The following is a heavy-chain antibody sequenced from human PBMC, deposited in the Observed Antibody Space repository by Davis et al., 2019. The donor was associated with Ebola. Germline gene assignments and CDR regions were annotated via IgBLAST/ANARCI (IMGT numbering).Heavy chain of an antibody. D-gene: IGHD4-17*01. J-gene: IGHJ3*02. CDR1: GFTFTSYA. V-gene: IGHV3-23*01. CDR2: ISGRGGST. Sequence: GESLKISCAASGFTFTSYAMSWVRQAPGKGLEWVSGISGRGGSTYYADSVKGRFTISRDNSKDTLYLQMNSLRDEDTAVYYCAKDVDSTVTTSYFAFDIWGQGTMVTVSS. CDR3: AKDVDSTVTTSYFAFDI.